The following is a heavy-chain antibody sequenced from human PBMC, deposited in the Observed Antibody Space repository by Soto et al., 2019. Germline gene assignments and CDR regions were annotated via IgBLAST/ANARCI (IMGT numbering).Heavy chain of an antibody. CDR2: ISVDGCNK. CDR3: AKRAAGTGAYPDS. CDR1: GFSFSFASHA. D-gene: IGHD1-1*01. V-gene: IGHV3-30-3*02. Sequence: QVQLVESGGGVVQPGRSLRLSCVASGFSFSFASHALNCVRQAPGKGLEWVAVISVDGCNKFYADSVKGRFTISRDNSKNTLYLEMSSLRPDDTAVYYCAKRAAGTGAYPDSWCQGTLVSVSS. J-gene: IGHJ4*02.